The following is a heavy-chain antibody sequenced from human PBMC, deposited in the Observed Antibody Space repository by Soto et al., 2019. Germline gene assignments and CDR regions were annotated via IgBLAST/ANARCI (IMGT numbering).Heavy chain of an antibody. CDR3: ARSIEWRVVPNDY. CDR2: ISYDGSNK. Sequence: GGSLRLSCAASGFTFSSYAMHWVRQAPGKGLEWVAVISYDGSNKYYADSVKGRFTISRDNSKNTLYLQMDSLRAEDTAVYYCARSIEWRVVPNDYWGQGTLVTVSS. D-gene: IGHD3-3*01. V-gene: IGHV3-30-3*01. CDR1: GFTFSSYA. J-gene: IGHJ4*02.